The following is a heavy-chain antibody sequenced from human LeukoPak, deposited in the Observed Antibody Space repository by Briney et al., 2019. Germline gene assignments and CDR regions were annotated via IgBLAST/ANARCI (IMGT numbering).Heavy chain of an antibody. Sequence: ASVKVSCKASGYTFTGYYIHWVRQAPGQGLEWMGWIKPNSGGTNYAQKFQGRVTMTRDTSISTAYMELSSLRSDDTAVYYCAKGRARGSSGYENWFDPWGQGTLVTVSS. CDR2: IKPNSGGT. J-gene: IGHJ5*02. CDR3: AKGRARGSSGYENWFDP. CDR1: GYTFTGYY. D-gene: IGHD3-22*01. V-gene: IGHV1-2*02.